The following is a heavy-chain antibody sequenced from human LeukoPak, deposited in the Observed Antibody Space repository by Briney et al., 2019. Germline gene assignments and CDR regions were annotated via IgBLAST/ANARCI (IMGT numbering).Heavy chain of an antibody. CDR3: ARHGPAAHAATDY. D-gene: IGHD6-13*01. V-gene: IGHV4-39*01. Sequence: SETLSLTCTVSGGSISNSDYYWGWIRQPPGKGLEWIGYIYYIGNTNYNPSLKSRLTISVDTSKNQVSLKLTSVTAADTAVYYCARHGPAAHAATDYWGQGTLVTVSS. J-gene: IGHJ4*02. CDR1: GGSISNSDYY. CDR2: IYYIGNT.